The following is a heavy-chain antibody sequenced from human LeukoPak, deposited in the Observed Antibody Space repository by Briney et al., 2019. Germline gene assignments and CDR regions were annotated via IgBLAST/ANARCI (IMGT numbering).Heavy chain of an antibody. CDR1: GYTFTSSY. Sequence: ASVKVSCKAFGYTFTSSYMHWVRQAPGQGPEWMGVISPSGGSTTYAQKFQGRVTLTRDMSTSTDYLELSSLRSEDTAVYYCARDNSVRDGAWWFNPWGQGTLVTVSS. V-gene: IGHV1-46*01. CDR2: ISPSGGST. CDR3: ARDNSVRDGAWWFNP. J-gene: IGHJ5*02. D-gene: IGHD5-24*01.